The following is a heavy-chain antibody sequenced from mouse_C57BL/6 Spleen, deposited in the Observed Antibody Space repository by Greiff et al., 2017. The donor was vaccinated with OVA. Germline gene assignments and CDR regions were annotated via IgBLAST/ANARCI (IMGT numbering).Heavy chain of an antibody. CDR2: IRNKANGYTT. V-gene: IGHV7-3*01. CDR3: ARYLTGHWYFDV. Sequence: EVMLVESGGGLVQPGGSLSLSCAASGFTFTDYYMSWVRQPPGKALEWLGFIRNKANGYTTEYSASVKGRFTISRDNSQSILYLQMNALRAEDSATYYCARYLTGHWYFDVWGTGTTVTVSS. J-gene: IGHJ1*03. CDR1: GFTFTDYY. D-gene: IGHD4-1*01.